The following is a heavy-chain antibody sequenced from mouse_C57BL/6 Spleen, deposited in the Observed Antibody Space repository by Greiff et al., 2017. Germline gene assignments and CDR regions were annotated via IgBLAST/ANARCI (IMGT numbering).Heavy chain of an antibody. CDR1: GYTFTDYE. CDR3: TRKPRTGFDY. Sequence: VKLQESGAELVRPGASVTLSCKASGYTFTDYEMHWVKQTPVHGLEWIGAIDPETGGTAYNQKFKGKAILTADKSSSTAYMELRSLTSEDSAVDYGTRKPRTGFDYWGQGTTLTVSS. CDR2: IDPETGGT. D-gene: IGHD4-1*01. V-gene: IGHV1-15*01. J-gene: IGHJ2*01.